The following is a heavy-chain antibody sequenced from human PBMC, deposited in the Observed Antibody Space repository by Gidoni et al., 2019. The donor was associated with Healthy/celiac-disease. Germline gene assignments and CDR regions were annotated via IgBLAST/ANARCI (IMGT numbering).Heavy chain of an antibody. CDR2: ISYDGSNK. Sequence: QVQLVESGGGVVQPGRSLRLSCAASGFTFSSYAMHWVRQAPGKGLEWVAVISYDGSNKYYADSVKGRFTISRDNSKNTLYLQMNSLRAEDTAVYYCARDAVPAAIPPYYYYYYMDVWGKGTTVTVSS. CDR1: GFTFSSYA. V-gene: IGHV3-30*04. J-gene: IGHJ6*03. CDR3: ARDAVPAAIPPYYYYYYMDV. D-gene: IGHD2-2*02.